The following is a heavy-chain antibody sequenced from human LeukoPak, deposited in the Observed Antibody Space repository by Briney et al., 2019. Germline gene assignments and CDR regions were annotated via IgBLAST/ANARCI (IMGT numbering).Heavy chain of an antibody. Sequence: SETLSLTCAVYGGSFSGYYWSWIRQPPEKGLEWIGEINHSGSTNYNPSLKSRVTISVDTSKNQFSLKLSSVTAADTAVYYCARVRGFSVAAPDYWGQGTLVTVSS. CDR3: ARVRGFSVAAPDY. V-gene: IGHV4-34*01. CDR2: INHSGST. J-gene: IGHJ4*02. D-gene: IGHD2-15*01. CDR1: GGSFSGYY.